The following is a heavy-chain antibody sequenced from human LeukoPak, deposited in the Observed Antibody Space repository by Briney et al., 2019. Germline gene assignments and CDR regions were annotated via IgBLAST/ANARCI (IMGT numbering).Heavy chain of an antibody. CDR1: GFTFSTYS. Sequence: PGGSLRLSCAASGFTFSTYSMTWVHQGPGKGLEWVSSIYPSGDSTFYADSVKDRFTISRDNSKNTLYLQMSSLRTEDTAIYYCAKDVVPDSGWDLDYWGQGTLVTVSS. CDR2: IYPSGDST. V-gene: IGHV3-23*01. CDR3: AKDVVPDSGWDLDY. J-gene: IGHJ4*02. D-gene: IGHD6-19*01.